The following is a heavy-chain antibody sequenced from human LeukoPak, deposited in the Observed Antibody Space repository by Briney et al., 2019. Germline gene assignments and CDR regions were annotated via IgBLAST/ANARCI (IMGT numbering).Heavy chain of an antibody. CDR3: AKGSKYCSRTTCYPIDY. V-gene: IGHV3-23*01. Sequence: GGSLRLSCAVSGFTFSSQAMSWVRQAPGKGLEWVSAISGSGDYTYYIDSVKGRFTISRDNSKNTLSLQMNSLRAEDTALYYCAKGSKYCSRTTCYPIDYWGQGILVTVSS. J-gene: IGHJ4*02. D-gene: IGHD2-2*01. CDR2: ISGSGDYT. CDR1: GFTFSSQA.